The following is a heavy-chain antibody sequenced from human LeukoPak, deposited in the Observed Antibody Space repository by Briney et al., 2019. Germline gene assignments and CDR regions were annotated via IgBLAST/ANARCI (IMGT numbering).Heavy chain of an antibody. D-gene: IGHD2-8*02. CDR1: GYTFTDYY. V-gene: IGHV1-2*06. Sequence: ASVKVSCKASGYTFTDYYMHWVRQAPGQGLEWMGRINPNSGGTNYAQKFQGRVTMTRDTSISTAYMDLSSLRSDDTAVYYCARSTGHYLDYWGQGILVTVSS. J-gene: IGHJ4*02. CDR3: ARSTGHYLDY. CDR2: INPNSGGT.